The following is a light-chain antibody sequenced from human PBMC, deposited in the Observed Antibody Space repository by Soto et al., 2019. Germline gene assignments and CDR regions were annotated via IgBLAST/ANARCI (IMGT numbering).Light chain of an antibody. Sequence: EIVLTQSPGTLSLSPGERATLSCRASQSVSSSYLAWYQQKPGQAPRLLIYGASSRATGIPDRFSGSGSGTDFTLTISRLEPQDFGGYYSPQHRSSPYTFGQWTQLDIK. CDR1: QSVSSSY. CDR3: PQHRSSPYT. V-gene: IGKV3-20*01. CDR2: GAS. J-gene: IGKJ2*01.